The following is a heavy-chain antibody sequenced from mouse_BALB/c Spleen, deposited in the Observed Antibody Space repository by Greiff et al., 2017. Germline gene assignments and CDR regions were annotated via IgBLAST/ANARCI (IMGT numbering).Heavy chain of an antibody. CDR1: GFTFSSYG. CDR3: ARLDYDWFAY. Sequence: EVMLVESGGDLVKPGGSLKLSCAASGFTFSSYGMSWVRQTPDKRLEWVATISSGGSYTYYPDSVKGRFTISRDNAKNTLYLQMSSLKSEDTAMYYCARLDYDWFAYWGQGTLVTVSA. V-gene: IGHV5-6*01. D-gene: IGHD2-4*01. CDR2: ISSGGSYT. J-gene: IGHJ3*01.